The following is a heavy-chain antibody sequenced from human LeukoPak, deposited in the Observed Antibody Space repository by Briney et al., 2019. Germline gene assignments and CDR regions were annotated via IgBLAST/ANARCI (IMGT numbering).Heavy chain of an antibody. Sequence: MTGGSLRLSCAASGFTFSSYGMNWVRQAPGKGLEWVSSISGTSAYIYYADSVRGRFTISRDNAKNSLYLQMNSLRAEDTAVYYCARKLTGSFDIWGQGTMVTVSS. CDR1: GFTFSSYG. D-gene: IGHD7-27*01. J-gene: IGHJ3*02. CDR2: ISGTSAYI. CDR3: ARKLTGSFDI. V-gene: IGHV3-21*01.